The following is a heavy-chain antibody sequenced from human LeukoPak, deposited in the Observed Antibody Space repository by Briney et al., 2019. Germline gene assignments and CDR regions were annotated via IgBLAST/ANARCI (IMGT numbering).Heavy chain of an antibody. D-gene: IGHD3-10*01. Sequence: PGGSLRLSCAASGFTFSGSSMHWVRQAPGQGLEWVGRIRSKAYSYATAYAASVKGRFTVSRDDSKNTAYLQMNGLKTEDTAVYYCTNFNYYGSGNNRYWGQGTLVTVSS. V-gene: IGHV3-73*01. CDR3: TNFNYYGSGNNRY. CDR1: GFTFSGSS. J-gene: IGHJ4*02. CDR2: IRSKAYSYAT.